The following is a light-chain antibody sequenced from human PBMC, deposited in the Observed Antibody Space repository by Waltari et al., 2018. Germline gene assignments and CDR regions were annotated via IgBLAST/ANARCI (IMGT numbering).Light chain of an antibody. V-gene: IGLV2-8*01. CDR3: CSYSGGNTLL. J-gene: IGLJ2*01. Sequence: QSALTQPPSASGSPGQSVTISCTGTSSDVGRYEYVSWYQQHPGMAPKLLIYDFNKRPSGVPDRFSGSKSGNTASLTVSGRQAEDEAVYFCCSYSGGNTLLFGGGTTLTVL. CDR2: DFN. CDR1: SSDVGRYEY.